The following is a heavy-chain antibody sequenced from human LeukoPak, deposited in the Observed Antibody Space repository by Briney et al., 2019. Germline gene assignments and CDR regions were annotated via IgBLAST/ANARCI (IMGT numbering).Heavy chain of an antibody. CDR1: GGSISSSSYY. D-gene: IGHD1-26*01. CDR2: IHYSGTT. CDR3: ARLPWHNYYYMDV. J-gene: IGHJ6*03. V-gene: IGHV4-39*01. Sequence: PSETLSLTCTVSGGSISSSSYYWGWIRQPPGKGLAWIGSIHYSGTTYYSPSLKSRVTVFVDTSKNQFSLKLSSLTAADTAVYYCARLPWHNYYYMDVWGKGTTVTVSS.